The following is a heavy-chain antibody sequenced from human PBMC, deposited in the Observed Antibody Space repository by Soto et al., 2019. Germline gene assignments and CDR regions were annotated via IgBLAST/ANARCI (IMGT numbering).Heavy chain of an antibody. V-gene: IGHV1-3*01. CDR2: HNGYNGQT. Sequence: ASVKVSCKASENTFSTYLVHWVRQVHGQGLEWMGWHNGYNGQTEYSQKFQGRVTITRDTSAKTAYLELRSLTSEDTAVYYCAGPHDRAGLGTWGQGTLVTVSS. CDR3: AGPHDRAGLGT. D-gene: IGHD1-1*01. CDR1: ENTFSTYL. J-gene: IGHJ5*02.